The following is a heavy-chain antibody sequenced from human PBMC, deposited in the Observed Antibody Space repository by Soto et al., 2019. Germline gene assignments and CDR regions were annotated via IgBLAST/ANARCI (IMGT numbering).Heavy chain of an antibody. CDR1: GDSVPSNSAA. Sequence: SQTLSLTCAISGDSVPSNSAAWNWIRQSPSRGLEWLGRTYYRSKWYNDYAVSVKSRITINPDTSKNQFSLQLNSVTPEDTAVYYCARSVTMIVVVLNWFDPWGQGTLVTVSS. D-gene: IGHD3-22*01. CDR2: TYYRSKWYN. J-gene: IGHJ5*02. CDR3: ARSVTMIVVVLNWFDP. V-gene: IGHV6-1*01.